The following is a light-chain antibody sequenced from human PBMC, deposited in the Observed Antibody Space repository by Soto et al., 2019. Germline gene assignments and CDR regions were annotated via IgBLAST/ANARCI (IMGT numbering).Light chain of an antibody. J-gene: IGLJ3*02. V-gene: IGLV1-40*01. Sequence: QSVLTQPPSVSGAPGQRATISCTGSSSNIGAGYGVHWYQQLPGTAPKLLIYVNSNRPSGVPDRFSGSKSGTSASLAITGLRAEDEADYYCQSYDSSLSGWVFGGGTQLTVL. CDR1: SSNIGAGYG. CDR2: VNS. CDR3: QSYDSSLSGWV.